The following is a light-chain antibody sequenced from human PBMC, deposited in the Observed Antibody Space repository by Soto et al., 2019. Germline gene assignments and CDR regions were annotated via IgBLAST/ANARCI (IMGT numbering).Light chain of an antibody. J-gene: IGLJ2*01. CDR1: SSDVGGYIY. CDR3: NSYTTNTTVV. CDR2: DVN. Sequence: QSALTQPASVSGSPGQSITISCTGTSSDVGGYIYVSWYQQHPGKAPKLMMYDVNIRPSGVSSRFSGSKSGNTASLTISGLQHEDEADYYCNSYTTNTTVVFGGGTKLTVL. V-gene: IGLV2-14*03.